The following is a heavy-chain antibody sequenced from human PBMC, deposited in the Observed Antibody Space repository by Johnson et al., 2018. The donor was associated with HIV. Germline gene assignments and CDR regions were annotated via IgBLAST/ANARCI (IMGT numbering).Heavy chain of an antibody. CDR1: GFTLDEFD. J-gene: IGHJ3*02. D-gene: IGHD7-27*01. CDR3: ARDPTTHNSRLTGDFGAFDI. Sequence: VQLVESGGGVGRPGGSLRLSCVASGFTLDEFDMSWVGQAPGKGLEWVCGFYRKGGSTGDVGSVTGRFTTSRENAKNSLYLQMNSLTAEATALYYCARDPTTHNSRLTGDFGAFDIWGQGTMVTVS. V-gene: IGHV3-20*04. CDR2: FYRKGGST.